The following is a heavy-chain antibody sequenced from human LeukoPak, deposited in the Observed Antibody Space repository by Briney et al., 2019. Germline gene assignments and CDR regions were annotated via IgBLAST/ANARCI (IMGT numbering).Heavy chain of an antibody. CDR3: ATGPTWLDP. V-gene: IGHV4-4*07. CDR2: IDATGSS. J-gene: IGHJ5*02. Sequence: SETLSLTCTVSGGSISSYYWTWIRQPAGKGLEWIGRIDATGSSIYNPSLRSRVTMSLDTSKNQFSLNLSSVTAADTAVYYCATGPTWLDPWGQGTLVTVSP. CDR1: GGSISSYY.